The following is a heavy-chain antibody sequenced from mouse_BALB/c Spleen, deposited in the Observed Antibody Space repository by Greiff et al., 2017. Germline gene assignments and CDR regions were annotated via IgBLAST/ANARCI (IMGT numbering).Heavy chain of an antibody. CDR1: GFTFSSFG. J-gene: IGHJ2*01. V-gene: IGHV5-17*02. CDR3: ARSTALDY. Sequence: EVKLVESGGGLVQPGGSRKLSCAASGFTFSSFGMHWVRQAPEKGLEWVAYISSGSSTIYYADTVKGRFTISRDNPKNTLFLQMTSLRSEDTAMYYCARSTALDYWGQGTTLTVSS. CDR2: ISSGSSTI. D-gene: IGHD1-2*01.